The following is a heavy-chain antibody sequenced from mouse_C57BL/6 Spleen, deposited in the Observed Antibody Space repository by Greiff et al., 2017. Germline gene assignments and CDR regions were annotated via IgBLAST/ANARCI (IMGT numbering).Heavy chain of an antibody. J-gene: IGHJ4*01. CDR3: ARSLRNYAMDY. V-gene: IGHV5-12*01. D-gene: IGHD1-1*01. CDR2: ISNGGGST. CDR1: GFTFSDYY. Sequence: EVQRVESGGGLVQPGGSLKLSCAASGFTFSDYYMYWVRQTPEKRLEWVAYISNGGGSTYYPDTVKGRFTISRDNAKNTLYLQMSRLKSEDTAMYYCARSLRNYAMDYWGQGTSVTVSS.